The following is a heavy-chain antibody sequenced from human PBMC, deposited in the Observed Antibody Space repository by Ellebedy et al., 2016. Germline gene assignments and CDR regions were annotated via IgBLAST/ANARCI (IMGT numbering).Heavy chain of an antibody. CDR1: GGSISSSSYY. J-gene: IGHJ4*02. V-gene: IGHV4-39*07. D-gene: IGHD6-6*01. CDR3: ARDVPTYSSSDY. Sequence: SETLSLTXTVSGGSISSSSYYWGWIRQPPGKGLEWIGSIYYSGSTYYNPSLKSRVTISVDTSKNQFSLKLSSVTAADTAVYYCARDVPTYSSSDYWGQGTLVTVSS. CDR2: IYYSGST.